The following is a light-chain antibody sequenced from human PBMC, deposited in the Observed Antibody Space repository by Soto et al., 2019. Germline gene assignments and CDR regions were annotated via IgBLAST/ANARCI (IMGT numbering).Light chain of an antibody. CDR2: AAS. CDR1: QSISSY. V-gene: IGKV1-39*01. CDR3: QQSYRTPRT. J-gene: IGKJ1*01. Sequence: DIQMTQSPSSLSASVGDRLTITCRASQSISSYLNWYQQKPGKAPKLLIYAASTLQSGVPSRFSGSGSGTDFTLTVSSLQPEDFATYYCQQSYRTPRTFGQGTKVEIK.